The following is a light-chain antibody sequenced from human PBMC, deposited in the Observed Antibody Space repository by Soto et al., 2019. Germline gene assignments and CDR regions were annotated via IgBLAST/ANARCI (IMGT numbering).Light chain of an antibody. V-gene: IGKV1-9*01. CDR3: QQLNSYWYT. J-gene: IGKJ2*01. CDR2: GAS. CDR1: QGISSY. Sequence: DIQLTQSPSFLSASVGDRVTITCRASQGISSYLAWYQQKPGKAPKLLINGASTLHTGVPSRFSGSGSGTEFTLTINSLQPEDIGTYYCQQLNSYWYTFGQGTKLEI.